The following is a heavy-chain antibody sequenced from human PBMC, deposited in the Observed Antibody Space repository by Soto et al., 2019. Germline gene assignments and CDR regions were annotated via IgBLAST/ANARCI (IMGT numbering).Heavy chain of an antibody. J-gene: IGHJ4*02. CDR1: GYSFTSYG. V-gene: IGHV1-18*01. CDR2: ISADNGNT. Sequence: ASVKVSCKSSGYSFTSYGIAWVRQAPGQGLEWMGWISADNGNTNYAQKVQDRVTMTTDTFTSTAYMELRSLRSDDTAVYYCARDGYFDYWGQGALVTVSS. CDR3: ARDGYFDY.